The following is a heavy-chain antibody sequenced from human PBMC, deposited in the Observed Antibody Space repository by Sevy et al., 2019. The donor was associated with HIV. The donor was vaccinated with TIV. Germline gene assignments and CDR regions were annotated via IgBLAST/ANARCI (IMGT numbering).Heavy chain of an antibody. V-gene: IGHV3-30-3*01. D-gene: IGHD6-13*01. J-gene: IGHJ6*02. CDR1: GFTFSSYA. CDR2: ISYDGSNK. CDR3: AREGYSSSWSGMDV. Sequence: GGSLRLSCAASGFTFSSYAMHWVRQAPGKGLEWVAVISYDGSNKYYADSVKDRFTISRDNSKNTLYLQMNSLRAEDTALYYCAREGYSSSWSGMDVWGQGTTVTVSS.